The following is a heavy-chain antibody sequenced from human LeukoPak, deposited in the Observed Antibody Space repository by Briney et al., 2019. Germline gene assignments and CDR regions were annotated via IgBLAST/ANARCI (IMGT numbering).Heavy chain of an antibody. CDR3: ARGHNRRGSYNWGKFFDY. CDR2: INHSGST. CDR1: GGSFSGYY. V-gene: IGHV4-34*01. D-gene: IGHD1-26*01. J-gene: IGHJ4*02. Sequence: PSETLSLTCAVYGGSFSGYYWSWIRQPPGKGLEWIGEINHSGSTNYNPSLKSRVTISVDTSKNQFSLKLSSVTAADTAVYYCARGHNRRGSYNWGKFFDYWGQGTLVTVSS.